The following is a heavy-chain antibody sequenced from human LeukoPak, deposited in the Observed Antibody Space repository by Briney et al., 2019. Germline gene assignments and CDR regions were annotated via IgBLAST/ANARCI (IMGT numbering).Heavy chain of an antibody. CDR1: GFTFSNFW. CDR2: ITPDGGST. J-gene: IGHJ4*02. Sequence: GGSLRLSCAASGFTFSNFWMHWIRQVPGKGLVWVSRITPDGGSTNCADSVKGRFTVSRDNAKNTLYLQMNSLRAEDTAVYYCARGHHYYDSSAYYYWGQGTLVTVSS. D-gene: IGHD3-22*01. V-gene: IGHV3-74*01. CDR3: ARGHHYYDSSAYYY.